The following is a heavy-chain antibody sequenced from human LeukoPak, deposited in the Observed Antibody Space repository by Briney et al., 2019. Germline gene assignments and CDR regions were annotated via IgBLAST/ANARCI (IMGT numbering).Heavy chain of an antibody. CDR3: ARLTYTSCYEGYCYYYYMDV. CDR1: GYSISSGYY. D-gene: IGHD2-2*01. Sequence: SETLSLTCAVSGYSISSGYYWGWIRQPPGKGLEWIGSIYHSGSTYYNPSLKSRVTISVDTSKNQSSLKLSSVTAADTAVYYCARLTYTSCYEGYCYYYYMDVWGKGTTVTVSS. J-gene: IGHJ6*03. V-gene: IGHV4-38-2*01. CDR2: IYHSGST.